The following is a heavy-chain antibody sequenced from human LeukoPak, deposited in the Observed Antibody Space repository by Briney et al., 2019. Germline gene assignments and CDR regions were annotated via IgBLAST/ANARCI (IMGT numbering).Heavy chain of an antibody. CDR2: IYTSGST. Sequence: PSETLSLTCTVSGGSISSYYWSWIRQPAGKGLEWIGRIYTSGSTNYNPSLKSRVTMSVDTSKNQFSLKLSYVTAADTAVYYCARGESSGATIYYYYYMDVWGKGTTVTVSS. V-gene: IGHV4-4*07. J-gene: IGHJ6*03. CDR3: ARGESSGATIYYYYYMDV. D-gene: IGHD6-25*01. CDR1: GGSISSYY.